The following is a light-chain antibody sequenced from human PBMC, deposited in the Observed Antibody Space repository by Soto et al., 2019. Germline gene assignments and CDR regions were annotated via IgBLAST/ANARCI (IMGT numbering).Light chain of an antibody. V-gene: IGKV1-5*03. CDR1: QSISSW. J-gene: IGKJ4*01. CDR3: QQSDSTRLT. Sequence: DIQMTQSPSTLSASVGDRVTITCRASQSISSWLAWYQQKPGKAPNLLIYKASSLHAGVPSRFSGSGFGSEFTLTISSLQPDDFATYFCQQSDSTRLTFGGGTKVEIK. CDR2: KAS.